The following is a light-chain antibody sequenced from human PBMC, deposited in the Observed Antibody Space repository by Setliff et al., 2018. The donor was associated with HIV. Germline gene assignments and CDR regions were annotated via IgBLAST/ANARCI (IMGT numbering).Light chain of an antibody. CDR3: SSYTTSTFDVV. CDR1: RSDVGGYNY. CDR2: HVN. V-gene: IGLV2-14*01. J-gene: IGLJ2*01. Sequence: QSVLTQPASVSGSPGQSITISCTGTRSDVGGYNYVSWYQQHPGKAPKLMIYHVNKWPSGFSHRFSGSKSGHTASLTISGLQAEDEADYYCSSYTTSTFDVVFGGGTKGTVL.